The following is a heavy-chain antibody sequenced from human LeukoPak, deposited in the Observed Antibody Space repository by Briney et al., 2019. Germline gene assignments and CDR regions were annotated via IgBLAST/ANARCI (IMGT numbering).Heavy chain of an antibody. CDR1: GFTFSSYV. CDR3: AKAWGCSGGSCYSYLDY. D-gene: IGHD2-15*01. CDR2: ISYDGSNE. J-gene: IGHJ4*02. Sequence: GGSMRLSCAASGFTFSSYVMHWVRQAPGKGLEWGAIISYDGSNEYYADSVKGRFTISRDNSKNTLYLQMNSLRAEDTAVYYCAKAWGCSGGSCYSYLDYWGQGTLVTVSS. V-gene: IGHV3-30*04.